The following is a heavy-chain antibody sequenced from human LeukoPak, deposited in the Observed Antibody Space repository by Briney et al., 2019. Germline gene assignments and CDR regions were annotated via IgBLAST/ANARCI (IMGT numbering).Heavy chain of an antibody. CDR1: GFTFSSYS. CDR2: ISSSSSYI. V-gene: IGHV3-21*04. CDR3: AKRGEWELSTYYYYYMDV. Sequence: KPGGSLRLSCAASGFTFSSYSMNWVRQAPGKGLEWVSSISSSSSYIYYADSVKGRFTISRDNAKNSLYLQMNSLRAEDTAVYYCAKRGEWELSTYYYYYMDVWGKGTTVTISS. J-gene: IGHJ6*03. D-gene: IGHD1-26*01.